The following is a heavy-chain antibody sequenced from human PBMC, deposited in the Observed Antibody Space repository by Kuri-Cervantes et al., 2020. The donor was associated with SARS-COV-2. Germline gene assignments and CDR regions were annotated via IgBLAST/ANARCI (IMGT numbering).Heavy chain of an antibody. CDR3: ARDLRLGKSLDY. CDR2: ISGDGGTT. Sequence: GESLKISCAASGFTFSRHAMSWVRQASGKGLEWVSAISGDGGTTKYADSVKGRFTISRDNAKNSLYLQMSSLRAEDTAVYYCARDLRLGKSLDYWGQGTLVTVSS. CDR1: GFTFSRHA. V-gene: IGHV3-23*01. J-gene: IGHJ4*02. D-gene: IGHD7-27*01.